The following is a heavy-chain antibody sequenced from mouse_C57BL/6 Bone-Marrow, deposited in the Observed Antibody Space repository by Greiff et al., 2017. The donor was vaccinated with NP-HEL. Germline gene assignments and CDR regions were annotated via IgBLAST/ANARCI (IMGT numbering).Heavy chain of an antibody. D-gene: IGHD1-1*01. Sequence: QVTLKESGPGILQPSQTLSLTCSFSGFSLSTFGMGVGWIRQPSGKGLVWLAHIWWDDAKYYNPALKSRLTISKDTSKTQVFLKIDNVDTADTATYYCARIVHNHDYYGSSRDYAMDYWGQGTSVTVSS. CDR2: IWWDDAK. V-gene: IGHV8-8*01. J-gene: IGHJ4*01. CDR3: ARIVHNHDYYGSSRDYAMDY. CDR1: GFSLSTFGMG.